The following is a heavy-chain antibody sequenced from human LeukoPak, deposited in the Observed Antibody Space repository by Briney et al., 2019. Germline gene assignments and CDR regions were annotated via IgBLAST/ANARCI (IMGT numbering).Heavy chain of an antibody. Sequence: SETLSLTCAVYGGSFSGYYWSWIRQPPGKGLEWIGKINHSGSTNYNPSLKSRVTISVDTSKNQFSLKLSFVTAADTAVYYCARRWELVDYWGQGTLVTVSS. J-gene: IGHJ4*02. CDR3: ARRWELVDY. CDR2: INHSGST. V-gene: IGHV4-34*01. D-gene: IGHD1-26*01. CDR1: GGSFSGYY.